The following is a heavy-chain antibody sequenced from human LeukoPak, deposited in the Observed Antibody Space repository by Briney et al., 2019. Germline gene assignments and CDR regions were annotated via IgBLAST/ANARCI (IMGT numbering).Heavy chain of an antibody. D-gene: IGHD3-10*01. Sequence: ASVKVSCKASGYSFTNYAMNWVRQAPGQGPEWMGWINPNSGGTNYAQKFQGRVAMTRDTSISTAYMELSRLRSDDTAVYYCAGPITMRAFDIWGQGTMVTVSS. CDR3: AGPITMRAFDI. V-gene: IGHV1-2*02. J-gene: IGHJ3*02. CDR2: INPNSGGT. CDR1: GYSFTNYA.